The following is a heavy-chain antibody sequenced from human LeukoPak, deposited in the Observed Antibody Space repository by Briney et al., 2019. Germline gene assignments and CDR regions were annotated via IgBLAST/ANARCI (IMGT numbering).Heavy chain of an antibody. V-gene: IGHV3-73*01. CDR2: IRGKADNYAT. CDR1: GFTFRASA. Sequence: GGSLRLSCAASGFTFRASAVHWVRQASGRGLEWIGRIRGKADNYATSYSESGQGRFTISSDDFSDTVYLQLHSLNTEDTAVYFCTRYTPSAWDWFDPWGQGTLVTVSS. CDR3: TRYTPSAWDWFDP. D-gene: IGHD1-1*01. J-gene: IGHJ5*02.